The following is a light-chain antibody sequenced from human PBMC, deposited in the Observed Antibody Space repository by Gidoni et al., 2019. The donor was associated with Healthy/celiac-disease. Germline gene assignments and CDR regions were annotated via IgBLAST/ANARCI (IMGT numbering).Light chain of an antibody. Sequence: EIVLTQSPATLSLSPGERATLYCRASQSVSSYLAWYQPKPGQAPRLLIYDASNRATGIPARFSGSGSGTDFTLNISSLEPEDFAVYYCQQRSNWPPLTFGGGTKVEIK. V-gene: IGKV3-11*01. J-gene: IGKJ4*01. CDR2: DAS. CDR1: QSVSSY. CDR3: QQRSNWPPLT.